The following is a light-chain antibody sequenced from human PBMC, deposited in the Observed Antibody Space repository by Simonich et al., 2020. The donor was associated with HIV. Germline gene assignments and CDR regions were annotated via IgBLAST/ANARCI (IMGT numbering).Light chain of an antibody. Sequence: EIVMTQSPATLSVSPGERATLSCRASQSVRSNLAWYQQKPGQAPRLLIYDASTRATGIPARFSGSGSGTDFTLTISSLEPEDFAVYYCQQRSNWPSTFGGGTKVEIK. CDR2: DAS. J-gene: IGKJ4*01. CDR3: QQRSNWPST. V-gene: IGKV3-11*01. CDR1: QSVRSN.